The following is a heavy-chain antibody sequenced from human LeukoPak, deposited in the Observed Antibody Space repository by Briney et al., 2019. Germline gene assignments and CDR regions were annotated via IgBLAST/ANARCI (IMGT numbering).Heavy chain of an antibody. V-gene: IGHV1-69*05. D-gene: IGHD4-17*01. CDR2: IIPIFGTA. CDR1: GGTFSSYA. J-gene: IGHJ4*02. Sequence: SVKVSCKASGGTFSSYAISWVRQAPGQGLEWMGRIIPIFGTANYAQKFQGRVTITTDESTSTAYMELSSLRSEDTAVYYCAVHDYGDYHSGYWGQGILVTLCS. CDR3: AVHDYGDYHSGY.